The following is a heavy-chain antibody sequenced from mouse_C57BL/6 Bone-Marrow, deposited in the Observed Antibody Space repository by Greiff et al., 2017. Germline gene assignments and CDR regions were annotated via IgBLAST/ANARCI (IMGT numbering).Heavy chain of an antibody. V-gene: IGHV5-4*01. CDR3: ARDYFYYFDD. J-gene: IGHJ2*01. CDR1: GFTFSSYA. D-gene: IGHD1-1*01. Sequence: EVKLMESGGGLVKPGGSLKLSCAASGFTFSSYAMSWVRQTPEKRLEWVATISDGGSYTYYPDNVKGRFTISRDNAKNNLYLQMSHLKSEDTAMYYCARDYFYYFDDWGQGTTLTVSS. CDR2: ISDGGSYT.